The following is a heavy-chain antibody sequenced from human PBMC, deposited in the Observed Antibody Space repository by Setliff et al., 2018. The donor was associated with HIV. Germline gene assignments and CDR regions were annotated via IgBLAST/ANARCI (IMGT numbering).Heavy chain of an antibody. Sequence: PAASVKVSCKASGYTFTEYYIHWVRQAPGQGLEWMGWIYPNTGGTNYAQKFQGRVTMTRDTSVSTAYMELSRLRSDDTALYYCARSTTADWGQGTMVTVSS. D-gene: IGHD4-17*01. J-gene: IGHJ4*02. CDR2: IYPNTGGT. CDR1: GYTFTEYY. CDR3: ARSTTAD. V-gene: IGHV1-2*02.